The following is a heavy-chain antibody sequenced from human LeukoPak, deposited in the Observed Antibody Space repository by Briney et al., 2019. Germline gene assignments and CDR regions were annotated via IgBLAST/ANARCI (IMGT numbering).Heavy chain of an antibody. D-gene: IGHD3-10*01. CDR3: ARVYITMGRERYYYYMDG. CDR2: ISGYNGNT. CDR1: GFTFNSYG. V-gene: IGHV1-18*01. Sequence: ASVKVSCTASGFTFNSYGIRWVRQAPGKGLEWVACISGYNGNTNYAQTLKGRFTMTTDNTKSTPYLQMNSLRTDDTAVYYCARVYITMGRERYYYYMDGWGKGTTVTVSS. J-gene: IGHJ6*03.